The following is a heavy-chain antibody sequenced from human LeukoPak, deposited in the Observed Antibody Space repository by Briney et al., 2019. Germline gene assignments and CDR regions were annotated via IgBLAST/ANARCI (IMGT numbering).Heavy chain of an antibody. CDR3: AREGSSTWWGGYYYGMDV. V-gene: IGHV4-4*07. CDR1: GGSISSYY. J-gene: IGHJ6*02. Sequence: SETLSLTCTVSGGSISSYYWSWIRQPAGKGLEWIVRIYTSGSTNYNPSLKSRVTMSVDTSKNQFSLKLSSVTAADTAVYYCAREGSSTWWGGYYYGMDVWGQGTTVTVSS. D-gene: IGHD6-13*01. CDR2: IYTSGST.